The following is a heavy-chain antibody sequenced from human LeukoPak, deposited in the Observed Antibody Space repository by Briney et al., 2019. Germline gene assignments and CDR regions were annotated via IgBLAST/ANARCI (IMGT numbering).Heavy chain of an antibody. CDR1: GFTFSSYW. Sequence: GGSLRLSCAASGFTFSSYWMHWVRQAPGKGLVWVSRINSDGSNTNYADSVKGRFTISRDNAKNTLYLQMNSLRAEDTAVFYCTRVRDISGHWGFLDYWGQGTLVTVSS. D-gene: IGHD6-19*01. CDR2: INSDGSNT. V-gene: IGHV3-74*01. J-gene: IGHJ4*02. CDR3: TRVRDISGHWGFLDY.